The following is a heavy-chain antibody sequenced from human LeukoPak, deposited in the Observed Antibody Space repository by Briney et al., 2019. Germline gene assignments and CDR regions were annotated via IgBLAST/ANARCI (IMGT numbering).Heavy chain of an antibody. D-gene: IGHD5-12*01. J-gene: IGHJ4*02. CDR3: ARSAGIAATIVLGY. CDR1: GFTFSNYG. CDR2: IWYDGSNK. Sequence: GGSLRLSCVASGFTFSNYGMHWVRQAPGKGLEWVAVIWYDGSNKYYADSVKGRFTISRDNSKNTLYLQMNSLRAEDTAVYYCARSAGIAATIVLGYWGQGTLVTVSS. V-gene: IGHV3-33*08.